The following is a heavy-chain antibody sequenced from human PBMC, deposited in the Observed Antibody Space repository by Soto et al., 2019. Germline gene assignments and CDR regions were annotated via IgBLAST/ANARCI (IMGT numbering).Heavy chain of an antibody. J-gene: IGHJ4*02. D-gene: IGHD3-9*01. Sequence: GGSLILSCAASGFTFSSYGMHWVRQAPGKGLEWVAVIWYDGSNKYYADSVKGRFTISRDDSKNTLYLQMNSLRAEDTAVYYCARFLAGYDRKVFELDYWGQGTLVTVSS. CDR1: GFTFSSYG. CDR2: IWYDGSNK. V-gene: IGHV3-33*01. CDR3: ARFLAGYDRKVFELDY.